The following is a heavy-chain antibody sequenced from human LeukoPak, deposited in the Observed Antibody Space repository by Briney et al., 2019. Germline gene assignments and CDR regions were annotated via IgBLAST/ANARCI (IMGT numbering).Heavy chain of an antibody. V-gene: IGHV3-7*01. CDR3: ARVGRYSYAHNS. CDR2: IKQDGSDT. Sequence: PGRSLRLSCAASGFTFRDYSDYWMSWVRQAPGKGLEWVANIKQDGSDTYYVDSVKGRFTISRDNAKNSLFLQMNSLRAEDTAVYYCARVGRYSYAHNSWGQGTLVTVSS. CDR1: GFTFRDYSDYW. J-gene: IGHJ4*02. D-gene: IGHD5-18*01.